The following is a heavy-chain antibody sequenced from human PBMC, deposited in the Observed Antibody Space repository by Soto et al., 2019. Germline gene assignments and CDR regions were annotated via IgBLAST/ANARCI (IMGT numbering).Heavy chain of an antibody. J-gene: IGHJ6*02. CDR1: GAPITTTKW. Sequence: QVQLQESGPGLVKPSETLSLTCTVSGAPITTTKWWAWVRLPPGKRLEWIGELSRGDERSSNPSLEGRFTMSLDKSNNPFSLKLTSVTAADTAIYYCATQTISYAWGVWGRGTAVTVSS. D-gene: IGHD3-16*01. CDR2: LSRGDER. CDR3: ATQTISYAWGV. V-gene: IGHV4-4*02.